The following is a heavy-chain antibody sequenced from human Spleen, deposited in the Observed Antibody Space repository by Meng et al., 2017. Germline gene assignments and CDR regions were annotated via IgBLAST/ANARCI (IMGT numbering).Heavy chain of an antibody. CDR2: ISSSSSYI. Sequence: GESLKISCAASGFTFSSYSMNWVRQAPGKGLEWDSSISSSSSYIYYADSVKGRFTISRDNAKNSLYLQMNSLRAEDTAVYYCARDDTLDAFDIWGQGTMVTVSS. D-gene: IGHD2-2*02. CDR3: ARDDTLDAFDI. CDR1: GFTFSSYS. J-gene: IGHJ3*02. V-gene: IGHV3-21*01.